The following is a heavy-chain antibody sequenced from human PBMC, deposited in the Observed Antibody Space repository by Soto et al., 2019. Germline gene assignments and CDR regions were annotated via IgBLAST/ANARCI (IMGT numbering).Heavy chain of an antibody. Sequence: GGSLRLSCAASGFTVSSNYMSWVRQAPGKGLEWVSVIYSGGSTYYADSVKGRFTISRDNSKNTLYLQMNSLRAEDTAVYYCARAPPYNDYGDYDGINDYWGQGTLVTVSS. J-gene: IGHJ4*02. V-gene: IGHV3-66*01. D-gene: IGHD4-17*01. CDR3: ARAPPYNDYGDYDGINDY. CDR2: IYSGGST. CDR1: GFTVSSNY.